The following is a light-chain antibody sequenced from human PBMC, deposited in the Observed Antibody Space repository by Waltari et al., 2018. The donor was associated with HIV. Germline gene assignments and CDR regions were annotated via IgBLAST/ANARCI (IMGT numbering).Light chain of an antibody. CDR2: DVN. Sequence: QSALTQPASVSGSPGQSITISCTGTSSDVGAFDYVSWHQQHPGMAPKLIIYDVNKRPSGVFSRSSGSKSGDTASLTISALRAEDEGDYYCCSYTIARTFLFGGGTKLTVL. CDR3: CSYTIARTFL. J-gene: IGLJ3*02. V-gene: IGLV2-14*03. CDR1: SSDVGAFDY.